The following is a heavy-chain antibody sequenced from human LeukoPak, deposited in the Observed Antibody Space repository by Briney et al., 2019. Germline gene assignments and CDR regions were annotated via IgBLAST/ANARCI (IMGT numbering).Heavy chain of an antibody. CDR1: GFTFSSYA. CDR3: SKDPYSSGWLTTGY. J-gene: IGHJ4*02. V-gene: IGHV3-23*01. D-gene: IGHD6-19*01. CDR2: ISGSGGST. Sequence: GGSLRLSCAASGFTFSSYAMSWVRQAPGKGLEWVSAISGSGGSTYYADSVKGRFTISRDNSKNTLYLQMNSLRAEDTAVYYCSKDPYSSGWLTTGYWGQGTLVSVSS.